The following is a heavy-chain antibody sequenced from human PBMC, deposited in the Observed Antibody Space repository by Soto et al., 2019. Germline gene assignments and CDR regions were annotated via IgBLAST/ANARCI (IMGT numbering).Heavy chain of an antibody. D-gene: IGHD2-2*01. V-gene: IGHV1-69*06. CDR1: GGTFSSYA. CDR3: AIDRGSGYCSITSCSPYYYYGMDV. J-gene: IGHJ6*02. CDR2: IIPIFGTA. Sequence: QVQLVQSGAEVKKPGSSVKFSCKASGGTFSSYAISWVRQAPGQGLEWMGGIIPIFGTANYAQKFQGRVTITADKSTSTAYMELSSLRSEATAVYDCAIDRGSGYCSITSCSPYYYYGMDVWGQGTTVTVSS.